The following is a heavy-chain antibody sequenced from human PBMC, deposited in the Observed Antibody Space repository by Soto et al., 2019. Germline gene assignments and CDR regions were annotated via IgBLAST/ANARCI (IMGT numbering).Heavy chain of an antibody. J-gene: IGHJ4*02. CDR2: IYHSGST. CDR1: GYSISTGFN. D-gene: IGHD5-12*01. Sequence: SETLSLTCAVSGYSISTGFNWAWIRQPPGKGLEWIGSIYHSGSTYYNLSLKSRVTISSDASKNQISLKLSSVTAADTALYYCERDWGTGFDQLDSWGKGTRVTV. CDR3: ERDWGTGFDQLDS. V-gene: IGHV4-38-2*02.